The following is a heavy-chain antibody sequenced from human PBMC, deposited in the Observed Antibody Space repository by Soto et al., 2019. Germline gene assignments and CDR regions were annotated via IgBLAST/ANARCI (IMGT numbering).Heavy chain of an antibody. V-gene: IGHV4-61*01. J-gene: IGHJ5*02. CDR3: ARGPYGGNSAGWFDP. CDR2: IYYSGST. D-gene: IGHD4-17*01. Sequence: QVQLQESGPGLVKPSETLSLTCTVSGGSVSSGSYYWSWIRQPPGKGLEWIGYIYYSGSTNYNPSLKSRVTMSVDTSKNQFSRKLSSVTAADTAVYYCARGPYGGNSAGWFDPWGQGTLVTVSS. CDR1: GGSVSSGSYY.